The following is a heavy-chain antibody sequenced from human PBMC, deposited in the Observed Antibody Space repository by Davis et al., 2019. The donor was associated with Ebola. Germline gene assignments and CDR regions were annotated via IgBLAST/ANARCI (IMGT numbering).Heavy chain of an antibody. CDR2: IIPILGIA. V-gene: IGHV1-69*04. CDR3: ARDPPTYSGYDFYYYYYGMDV. CDR1: GGTFSSYA. D-gene: IGHD5-12*01. Sequence: AASVKVSCKASGGTFSSYAISWVRQAPGQGLEWMGRIIPILGIANYAQKFQGRVTITADKSTSTAYMELSSLRSEDTAVYYCARDPPTYSGYDFYYYYYGMDVWGQGTTVTVSS. J-gene: IGHJ6*02.